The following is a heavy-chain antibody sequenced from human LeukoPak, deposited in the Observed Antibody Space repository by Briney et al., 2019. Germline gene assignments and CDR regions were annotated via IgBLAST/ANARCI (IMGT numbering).Heavy chain of an antibody. CDR1: GYSFTTYW. CDR2: IYPGDSDT. V-gene: IGHV5-51*01. CDR3: ASHHYGAAFDI. J-gene: IGHJ3*02. D-gene: IGHD4-17*01. Sequence: GESLKISCKGSGYSFTTYWIGWVRHMPGKGLEWMGIIYPGDSDTRYSPSLQGQDTISADKSISTAYLQWSSLKASDTAMYYCASHHYGAAFDIWGQGTMVTVSS.